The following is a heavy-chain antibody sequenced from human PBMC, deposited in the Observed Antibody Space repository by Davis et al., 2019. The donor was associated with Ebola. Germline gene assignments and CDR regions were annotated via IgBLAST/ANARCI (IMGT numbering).Heavy chain of an antibody. CDR3: ARARGPYYDSSGPPGH. CDR1: GGTFSSYA. D-gene: IGHD3-22*01. Sequence: SVKVSCKASGGTFSSYAISWVRQAPGQGLEWMGGIIPIFGTANYAQKFQGRVTITADESTSTAYMELSSLRSEDTAVYYCARARGPYYDSSGPPGHWGQGTLVTVSS. J-gene: IGHJ4*02. CDR2: IIPIFGTA. V-gene: IGHV1-69*13.